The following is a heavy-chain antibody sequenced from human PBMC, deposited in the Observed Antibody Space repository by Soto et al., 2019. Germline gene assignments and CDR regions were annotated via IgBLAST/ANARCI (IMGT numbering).Heavy chain of an antibody. V-gene: IGHV4-59*01. D-gene: IGHD4-4*01. J-gene: IGHJ1*01. CDR1: GGSISNDY. CDR2: IFYTGST. CDR3: ARESKDGYNNGGLDF. Sequence: SETLSLTCTVSGGSISNDYWSWIRQPPGKGLEWIGYIFYTGSTNYNPSLKSRVTISVDTSKNQFSLKLSSVTAADTAVYYCARESKDGYNNGGLDFWGRGTLVT.